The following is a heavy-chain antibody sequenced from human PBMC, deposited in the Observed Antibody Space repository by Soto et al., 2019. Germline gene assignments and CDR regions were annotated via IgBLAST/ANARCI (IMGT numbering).Heavy chain of an antibody. CDR3: AKGSDFWSGYYLSWFDP. Sequence: GGSLRLSCAASGFTFSSYAMSWVRQAPGKGLEWVSAISGSGGSTYYADSVKGRFTISRDNSKNTLYLQMNSLRAEDTAVYYCAKGSDFWSGYYLSWFDPWGQGTLVTVSS. CDR1: GFTFSSYA. V-gene: IGHV3-23*01. CDR2: ISGSGGST. J-gene: IGHJ5*02. D-gene: IGHD3-3*01.